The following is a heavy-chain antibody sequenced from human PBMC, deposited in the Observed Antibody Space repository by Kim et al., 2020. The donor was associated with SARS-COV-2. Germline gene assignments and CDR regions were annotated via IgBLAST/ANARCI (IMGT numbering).Heavy chain of an antibody. J-gene: IGHJ4*02. V-gene: IGHV2-70*01. D-gene: IGHD1-26*01. CDR3: ARESAISGATLDY. Sequence: YSNYLKTRLTIYKDHSKNQVVLTMTNMDPVDTATYYCARESAISGATLDYWGQGTLVTVSS.